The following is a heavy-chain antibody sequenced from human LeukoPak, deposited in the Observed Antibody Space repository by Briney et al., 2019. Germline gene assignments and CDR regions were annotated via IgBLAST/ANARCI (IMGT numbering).Heavy chain of an antibody. Sequence: PSETLSLTCTVSGGSISSYYWSWIRQPAGKGLEWIGRIYTSGSTNYNPSLKSRVTISVDTSKNQFSLKLSSVTAADTAVYYCARANIVVVPASWFDPWGQGTLVTVSS. CDR2: IYTSGST. V-gene: IGHV4-4*07. CDR3: ARANIVVVPASWFDP. D-gene: IGHD2-2*01. CDR1: GGSISSYY. J-gene: IGHJ5*02.